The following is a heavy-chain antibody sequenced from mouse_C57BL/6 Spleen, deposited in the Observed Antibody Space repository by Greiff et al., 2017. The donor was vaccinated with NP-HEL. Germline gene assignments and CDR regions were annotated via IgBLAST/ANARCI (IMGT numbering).Heavy chain of an antibody. CDR3: ARGDAPPYAMDY. Sequence: QVQLKESGAELVKPGASVKISCKASGYAFSSYWMNWVKQRPGKGLEWIGQIYPGDGDTNYNGKFKGKATLTADKSSSTAYMQLSSLTSEDSAVYFCARGDAPPYAMDYWGQGTSLTVSS. CDR2: IYPGDGDT. D-gene: IGHD6-5*01. V-gene: IGHV1-80*01. J-gene: IGHJ4*01. CDR1: GYAFSSYW.